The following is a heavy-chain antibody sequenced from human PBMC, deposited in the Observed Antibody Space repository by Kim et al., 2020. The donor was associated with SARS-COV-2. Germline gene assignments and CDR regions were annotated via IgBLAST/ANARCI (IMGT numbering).Heavy chain of an antibody. D-gene: IGHD3-22*01. CDR3: AKGAHSSGYYYYYYYMDV. Sequence: GGSLRLSCAASGFTFSSYGMHWVRQAPGKGLEWVAVISYDGSNKYYADSVKGRFTISRDNSKNTLYLQMNSLRAEDTAVYYCAKGAHSSGYYYYYYYMDVWGKGTTVTVSS. CDR2: ISYDGSNK. CDR1: GFTFSSYG. V-gene: IGHV3-30*18. J-gene: IGHJ6*03.